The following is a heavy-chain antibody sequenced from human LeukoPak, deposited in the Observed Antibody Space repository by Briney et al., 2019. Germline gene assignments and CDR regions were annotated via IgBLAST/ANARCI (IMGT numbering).Heavy chain of an antibody. Sequence: SETLSLTCAVYGGSFSGYYWSWIRQPPGKGLEWIGEINHSGSTNYNPSLKSRVTISVDTSKNQFSLKLSSVTAADTAVYYCARDDILTGYYKFDYWGQGTLVTVSS. CDR3: ARDDILTGYYKFDY. CDR1: GGSFSGYY. CDR2: INHSGST. V-gene: IGHV4-34*01. D-gene: IGHD3-9*01. J-gene: IGHJ4*02.